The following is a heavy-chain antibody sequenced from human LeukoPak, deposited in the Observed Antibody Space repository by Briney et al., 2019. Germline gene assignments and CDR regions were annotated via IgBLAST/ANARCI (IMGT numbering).Heavy chain of an antibody. D-gene: IGHD5-12*01. CDR1: GFTFSSYG. V-gene: IGHV3-23*01. CDR3: VKDREVATFFYYYMDV. J-gene: IGHJ6*03. CDR2: ISGSGGST. Sequence: QPGGTLRLSCAASGFTFSSYGMSWVRQAPGKGLEWVSAISGSGGSTYYADSVKGRFTISRDNSKNALYLQMNSLKGEDTAIYYCVKDREVATFFYYYMDVWGNGTTVTISS.